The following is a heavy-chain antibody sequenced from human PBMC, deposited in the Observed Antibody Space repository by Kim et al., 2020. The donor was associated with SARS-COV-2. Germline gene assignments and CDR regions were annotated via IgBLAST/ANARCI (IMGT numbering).Heavy chain of an antibody. CDR1: GGSISSYY. J-gene: IGHJ3*02. V-gene: IGHV4-59*08. CDR2: IYYSGST. Sequence: SETLSLTCTVSGGSISSYYWSWIRQPPGKGLEWIGYIYYSGSTNYNPSLKSRVTISVDTSKNQFSLKLSSVTAADTAVYYCARRARDYGDSNGAFDIWGQGTMVTVSS. CDR3: ARRARDYGDSNGAFDI. D-gene: IGHD4-17*01.